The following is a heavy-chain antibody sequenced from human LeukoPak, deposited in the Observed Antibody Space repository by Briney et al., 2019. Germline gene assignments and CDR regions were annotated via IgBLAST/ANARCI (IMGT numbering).Heavy chain of an antibody. CDR1: GFTVSSNY. Sequence: GGSLRLSCAASGFTVSSNYMSWVRQAPGKGLEWVPVIYSGGSTYYADSVKGRFTISRHNSKNTLYLQMNSLRAEDTAVYYCARGYYYDSSGYSWDYWGQGTLVTVSS. D-gene: IGHD3-22*01. CDR2: IYSGGST. CDR3: ARGYYYDSSGYSWDY. V-gene: IGHV3-53*04. J-gene: IGHJ4*02.